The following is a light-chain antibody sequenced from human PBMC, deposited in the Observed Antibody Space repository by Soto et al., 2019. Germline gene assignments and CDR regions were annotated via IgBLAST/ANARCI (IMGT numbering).Light chain of an antibody. CDR1: QGISSY. J-gene: IGKJ4*01. V-gene: IGKV1-8*01. CDR3: QQSFSTPQT. Sequence: AIRMTQSPSSLSASTGDRVTITCRASQGISSYLAWYQQKPGKAPKLLIYAASTLQSGVPSRFSGSGSGTEFTLAISSLQPEDSATYYCQQSFSTPQTFGGGTKVDIK. CDR2: AAS.